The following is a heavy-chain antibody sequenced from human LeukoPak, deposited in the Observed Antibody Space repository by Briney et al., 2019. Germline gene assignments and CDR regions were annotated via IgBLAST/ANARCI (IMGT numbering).Heavy chain of an antibody. CDR1: GYSINSGYY. Sequence: SETLSLTCTVSGYSINSGYYWGWIRQPPGKGLEWIGSIYYSGSTYYNPSLKSRVTISVDTSKNQFSLKLSSVTAADTAVYYCARVPDYFDYWGQGTLVTVSS. CDR2: IYYSGST. V-gene: IGHV4-38-2*02. J-gene: IGHJ4*02. CDR3: ARVPDYFDY.